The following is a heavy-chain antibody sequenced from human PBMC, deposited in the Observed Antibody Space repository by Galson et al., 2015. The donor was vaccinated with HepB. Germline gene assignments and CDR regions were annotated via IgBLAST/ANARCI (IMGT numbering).Heavy chain of an antibody. V-gene: IGHV4-59*12. CDR3: ARIADYGDYYYYYGMDV. J-gene: IGHJ6*02. CDR1: GGSISSYY. D-gene: IGHD4-17*01. Sequence: TLSLTCTVSGGSISSYYWSWIRQPPGKGLEWIGYIYYSGSTNYNPSLKSRVTISVDTSKNQFSLKLSSVTAADTAVYYCARIADYGDYYYYYGMDVWGQGTTVTVSS. CDR2: IYYSGST.